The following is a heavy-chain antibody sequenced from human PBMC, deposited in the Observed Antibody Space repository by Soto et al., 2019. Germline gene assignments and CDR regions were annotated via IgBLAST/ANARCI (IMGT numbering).Heavy chain of an antibody. J-gene: IGHJ4*02. V-gene: IGHV1-3*01. D-gene: IGHD3-9*01. Sequence: QVQLVQSGAEVKKPGASVKVSCKASGYTFTSYAMHWVRQAPGQRLEWMGWINAGNGNTKYSQKCQGRVTITRDTSASTAYMELSSLRSEDTAVYYCARGGLVISYYWGQGTLVTVSS. CDR3: ARGGLVISYY. CDR2: INAGNGNT. CDR1: GYTFTSYA.